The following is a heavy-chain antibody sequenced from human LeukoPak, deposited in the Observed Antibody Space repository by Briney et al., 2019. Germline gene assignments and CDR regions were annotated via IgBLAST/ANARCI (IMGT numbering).Heavy chain of an antibody. CDR1: GGSISSSSYY. CDR2: IYYSGST. Sequence: SETLSLTCTVSGGSISSSSYYWGWIRQPPGKGLEWIGSIYYSGSTYYNPSLKSRVTISVDTSKNQFSLKLSSVTAADTAVYYRARHVPRCSSTSRQRDAFDIWGQGTMVTVSS. D-gene: IGHD2-2*01. J-gene: IGHJ3*02. V-gene: IGHV4-39*01. CDR3: ARHVPRCSSTSRQRDAFDI.